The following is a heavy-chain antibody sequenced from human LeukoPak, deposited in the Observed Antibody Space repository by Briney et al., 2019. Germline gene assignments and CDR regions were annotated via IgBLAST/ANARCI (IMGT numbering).Heavy chain of an antibody. CDR1: GGSISSYY. D-gene: IGHD1-14*01. J-gene: IGHJ6*02. CDR2: IYYSGST. CDR3: ARGGDSEPNYYYYGMDV. V-gene: IGHV4-59*01. Sequence: SETLSLTCTVSGGSISSYYWSWIRQPPGKGLEWIGYIYYSGSTNYNPSLKSRVTISVDTSKNQFSLKLSSVTAADTAVYYCARGGDSEPNYYYYGMDVWGQGTTVTVSS.